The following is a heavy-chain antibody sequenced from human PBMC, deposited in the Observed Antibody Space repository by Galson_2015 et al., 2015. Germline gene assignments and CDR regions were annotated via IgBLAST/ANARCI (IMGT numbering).Heavy chain of an antibody. V-gene: IGHV1-69*13. CDR1: GGTFSSYA. D-gene: IGHD2-15*01. Sequence: SVKVSCKASGGTFSSYAISWVRQAPGQGLEWMGGIIPIFGTANYAQKFQGRVTITADESTSTAYMELSSLRSEDTAVYYCASLVVVAAGYYYYGMDVWGQGTTVTVSS. CDR3: ASLVVVAAGYYYYGMDV. J-gene: IGHJ6*02. CDR2: IIPIFGTA.